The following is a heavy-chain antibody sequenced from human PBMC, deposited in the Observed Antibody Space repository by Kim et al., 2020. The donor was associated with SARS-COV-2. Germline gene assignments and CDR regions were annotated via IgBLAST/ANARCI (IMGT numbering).Heavy chain of an antibody. Sequence: SETLSLTCAVYGGSFSGYYWSWIRQPPGKGLEWIGEINHSGSTNYNPSLKSRVTISVDTSKNQFSLKLSSVTAADTAVYYCARHEWEVKRFDYWGQGTLVTVSS. J-gene: IGHJ4*02. V-gene: IGHV4-34*01. CDR2: INHSGST. CDR1: GGSFSGYY. D-gene: IGHD1-26*01. CDR3: ARHEWEVKRFDY.